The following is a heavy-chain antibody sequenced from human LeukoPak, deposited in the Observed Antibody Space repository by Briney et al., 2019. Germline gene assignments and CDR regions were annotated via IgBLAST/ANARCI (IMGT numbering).Heavy chain of an antibody. V-gene: IGHV1-46*01. D-gene: IGHD5-24*01. CDR1: GYTFTSNY. J-gene: IGHJ5*02. CDR2: ISPSGGST. Sequence: GASVKVSCKAFGYTFTSNYMHWVRQAPEQGPEWMGVISPSGGSTTYAQKFQGRVTLTRDMSTSTDYLELSSLRSDDTAVYYCARDNSVRDEAWWFNPWGQGTLVTVSS. CDR3: ARDNSVRDEAWWFNP.